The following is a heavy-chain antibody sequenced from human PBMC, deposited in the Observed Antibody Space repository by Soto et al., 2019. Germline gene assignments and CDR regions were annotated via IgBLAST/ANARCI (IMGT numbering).Heavy chain of an antibody. V-gene: IGHV1-18*01. D-gene: IGHD1-1*01. J-gene: IGHJ4*02. CDR3: ARGRYGDY. CDR2: ISAHNGNT. Sequence: QVHLVQSGAEVKKPGASVKVSCKGSGYTFTSYGITWVRQAPGQGLEWMGWISAHNGNTDYAQRLQGRVTVTRETSTSTAYMELRSLSSDDTAVYYCARGRYGDYWGQGALVTVSS. CDR1: GYTFTSYG.